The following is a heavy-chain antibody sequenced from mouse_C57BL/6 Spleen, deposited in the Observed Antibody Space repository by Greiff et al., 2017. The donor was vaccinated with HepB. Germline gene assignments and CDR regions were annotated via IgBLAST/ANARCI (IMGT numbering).Heavy chain of an antibody. CDR1: GYAFSSSW. J-gene: IGHJ2*01. CDR2: IYPGDGDT. V-gene: IGHV1-82*01. Sequence: QVQLQQSGPELVKPGASVKISCKASGYAFSSSWMNWVKQRPGKGLEWIGRIYPGDGDTNYNGKFKGKATLTADKSSSTAYMQLSSLTSEDSAVYFGARKGVLLRYYFDYWGQGTTLTVSS. D-gene: IGHD1-1*01. CDR3: ARKGVLLRYYFDY.